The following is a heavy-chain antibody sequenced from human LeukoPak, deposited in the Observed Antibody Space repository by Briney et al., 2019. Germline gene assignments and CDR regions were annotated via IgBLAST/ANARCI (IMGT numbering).Heavy chain of an antibody. CDR2: IYYSGTT. V-gene: IGHV4-59*08. D-gene: IGHD3-10*01. CDR1: GGSFSGYY. CDR3: ARWAAGIRTFDY. J-gene: IGHJ4*02. Sequence: PSETLSLTCAVYGGSFSGYYWSWIRQPPGKGLEWIGYIYYSGTTNYNPSLKSRVTISVDASKNQFSLKLSSVTAADTAVYYCARWAAGIRTFDYWGQGTLVTVSS.